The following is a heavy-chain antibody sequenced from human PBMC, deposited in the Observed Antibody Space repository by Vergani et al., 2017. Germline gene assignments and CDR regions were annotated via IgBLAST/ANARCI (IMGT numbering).Heavy chain of an antibody. J-gene: IGHJ6*02. CDR2: IYYSGST. Sequence: QVQLQESGPGLVTPSQTLSLTCTVSGGSISRGGYYWSWIRQHPGKGLEWIGYIYYSGSTYYNPSLKSRVTISVDTSKNQVSLKLSSVTAADTAVYYCARDRGVRGKNYYCGMDVWGQGTTVTVSS. V-gene: IGHV4-31*03. CDR1: GGSISRGGYY. D-gene: IGHD3-10*01. CDR3: ARDRGVRGKNYYCGMDV.